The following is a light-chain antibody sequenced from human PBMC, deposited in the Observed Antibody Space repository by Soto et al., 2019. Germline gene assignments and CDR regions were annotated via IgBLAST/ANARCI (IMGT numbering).Light chain of an antibody. V-gene: IGLV2-23*01. CDR1: SSGVGSYNL. Sequence: QSALTQPASVSGSPGQSITISCTGTSSGVGSYNLVSWFQQHPGKAPKLMIYEGSKRPSGVSNRFSGSKSGNTASLTISGLQAEDEADYYCCSYAVTNILVVGGGTKLTVL. J-gene: IGLJ2*01. CDR3: CSYAVTNILV. CDR2: EGS.